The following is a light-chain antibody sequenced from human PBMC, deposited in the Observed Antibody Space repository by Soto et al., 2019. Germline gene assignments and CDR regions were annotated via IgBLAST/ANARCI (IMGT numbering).Light chain of an antibody. CDR1: NSNIESNY. Sequence: QSVLTQTPSASGTPGQRVTISCSGSNSNIESNYVYWYQQFPGTAPKVLIYKDDQRPSGVPDRFSGSKSGASASLAISGLRSEDEADYYCQTWGTGFQFFGGGTKLTVL. J-gene: IGLJ2*01. CDR2: KDD. V-gene: IGLV1-47*01. CDR3: QTWGTGFQF.